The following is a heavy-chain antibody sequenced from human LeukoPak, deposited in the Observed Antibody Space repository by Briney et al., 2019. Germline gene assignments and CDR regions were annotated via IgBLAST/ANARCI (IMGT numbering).Heavy chain of an antibody. J-gene: IGHJ4*02. V-gene: IGHV3-30*04. CDR3: AREEIAAAGTNY. D-gene: IGHD6-13*01. Sequence: PGGSLRLSCAASGFTFSSYAMHWVRQVPGKGLEWVAVISYDGSNKYYADSVKGRFTISRDNSKNTLYLQMNSLRAEDTAVYYCAREEIAAAGTNYWGQGTLVTVSS. CDR2: ISYDGSNK. CDR1: GFTFSSYA.